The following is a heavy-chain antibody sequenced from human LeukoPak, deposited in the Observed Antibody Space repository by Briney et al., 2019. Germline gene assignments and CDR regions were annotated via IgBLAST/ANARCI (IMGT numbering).Heavy chain of an antibody. J-gene: IGHJ3*02. CDR1: GGTFSSYA. Sequence: SVKVSCKASGGTFSSYAISWVRQAPGQGLEWMGRIIPIFGTANYAQKFQSRVTITTGESPGTAHMELSSLRSEDTAGYYCAGIYLGAFDIWGQGPMVTVSS. CDR3: AGIYLGAFDI. CDR2: IIPIFGTA. V-gene: IGHV1-69*05. D-gene: IGHD3-16*01.